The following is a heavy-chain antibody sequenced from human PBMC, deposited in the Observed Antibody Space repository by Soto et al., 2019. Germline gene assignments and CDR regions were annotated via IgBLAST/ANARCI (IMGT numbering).Heavy chain of an antibody. CDR3: AAYSLTIFGVEETHGMDV. Sequence: SGKVSCKASGFTFTSSAVQWVRQARGQRLEWIGWIVVGSGNTNYAQKFQERVTITRDMSTSTAYMELSSLRSEDTAVYYCAAYSLTIFGVEETHGMDVWGQGTTVSVSS. CDR1: GFTFTSSA. V-gene: IGHV1-58*01. J-gene: IGHJ6*02. D-gene: IGHD3-3*01. CDR2: IVVGSGNT.